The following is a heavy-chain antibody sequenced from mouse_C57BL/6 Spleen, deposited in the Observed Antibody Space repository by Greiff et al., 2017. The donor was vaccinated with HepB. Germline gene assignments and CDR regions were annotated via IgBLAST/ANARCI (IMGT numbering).Heavy chain of an antibody. CDR1: EYEFPSHD. J-gene: IGHJ1*03. CDR2: INSDGGST. D-gene: IGHD2-14*01. CDR3: GRGGEKYDGSEWYFDV. V-gene: IGHV5-2*01. Sequence: EVQLVESGGGLVQPGESLKLSCESNEYEFPSHDMSWVRKTPEKRLELVAAINSDGGSTYYPDTMERRFIISRDNTKKTLYLQMSSMRSEDTAMFYWGRGGEKYDGSEWYFDVWGTGTTVTVSS.